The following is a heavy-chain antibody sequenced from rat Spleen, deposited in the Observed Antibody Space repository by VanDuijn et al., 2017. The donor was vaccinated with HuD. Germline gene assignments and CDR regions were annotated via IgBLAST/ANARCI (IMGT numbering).Heavy chain of an antibody. V-gene: IGHV5S13*01. J-gene: IGHJ2*01. Sequence: EVQLVESGGGLVQPGRSLKLSCAASGFTFSNYGMAWVRQTPTKGLEWVASIDTDGSRTYYPDSVRGRFTISRDNAENTAYLQMNSLWSEDTATYYCAVAGYGYWGQGVMVTVSS. CDR3: AVAGYGY. CDR1: GFTFSNYG. CDR2: IDTDGSRT. D-gene: IGHD4-3*01.